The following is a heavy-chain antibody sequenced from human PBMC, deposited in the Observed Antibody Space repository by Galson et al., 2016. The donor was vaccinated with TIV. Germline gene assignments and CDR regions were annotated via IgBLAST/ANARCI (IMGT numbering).Heavy chain of an antibody. D-gene: IGHD5/OR15-5a*01. CDR3: ASLHTVSVGY. J-gene: IGHJ4*02. Sequence: TLSLTCTVSGGSISSGRYFWSWIRQPAGKGLEWIGRVYASGTTNYNPSLKSPVTISVDTSKNQFSLKLDSLTPADTAIYYCASLHTVSVGYWGQGTLVTVSS. CDR2: VYASGTT. V-gene: IGHV4-61*02. CDR1: GGSISSGRYF.